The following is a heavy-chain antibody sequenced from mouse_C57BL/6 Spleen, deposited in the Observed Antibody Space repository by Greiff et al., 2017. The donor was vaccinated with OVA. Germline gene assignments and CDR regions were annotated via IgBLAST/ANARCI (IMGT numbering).Heavy chain of an antibody. CDR2: ISDGGSYT. Sequence: VMLVESGGGLVKPGGSLKLSCAASGFTFSSYAMSWVRQTPEKRLEWVATISDGGSYTYYPDNVKGRFTISRDNAKNNLYLQMSHLKSEDTAMYYCARDRANWDRGYFDVWGTGTTVTVSS. D-gene: IGHD4-1*01. CDR1: GFTFSSYA. V-gene: IGHV5-4*01. J-gene: IGHJ1*03. CDR3: ARDRANWDRGYFDV.